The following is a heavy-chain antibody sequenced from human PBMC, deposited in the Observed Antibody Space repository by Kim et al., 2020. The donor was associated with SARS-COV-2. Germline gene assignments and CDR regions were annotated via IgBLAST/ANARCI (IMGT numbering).Heavy chain of an antibody. CDR3: AKGATTPLAY. D-gene: IGHD1-26*01. J-gene: IGHJ4*02. CDR2: ST. Sequence: STYYADSVKGRFTISRDNSKNTLYLQMNSLRAEDTAVYYCAKGATTPLAYWGQGTLVTVSS. V-gene: IGHV3-23*01.